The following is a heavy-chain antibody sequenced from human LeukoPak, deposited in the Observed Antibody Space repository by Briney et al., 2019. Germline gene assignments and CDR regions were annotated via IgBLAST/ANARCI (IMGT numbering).Heavy chain of an antibody. V-gene: IGHV3-33*01. CDR3: ARDVSMVRGVIQYYFDY. Sequence: GGSLRLSCAASGFTFSSYGMHWGRQAPGKGLEWVAVIWYDGSNKYYADSVKGRFTISRDNSKITLYLQMNSLRAEHTAVYYCARDVSMVRGVIQYYFDYWGQGTLVTVSS. CDR1: GFTFSSYG. D-gene: IGHD3-10*01. J-gene: IGHJ4*02. CDR2: IWYDGSNK.